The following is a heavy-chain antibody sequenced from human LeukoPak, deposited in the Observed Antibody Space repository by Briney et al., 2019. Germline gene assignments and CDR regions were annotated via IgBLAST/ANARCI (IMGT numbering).Heavy chain of an antibody. J-gene: IGHJ4*02. Sequence: ASVKVSCKASGGTSSSYAISWVRQAPGQGLEWMGRIIPIFGTANCAQKFQGRVTITTDESTSTAYMELSSLRSEDTAVYYCARDRWTAMVTWYFDYWGQGTLVTVSS. CDR1: GGTSSSYA. CDR3: ARDRWTAMVTWYFDY. V-gene: IGHV1-69*05. CDR2: IIPIFGTA. D-gene: IGHD5-18*01.